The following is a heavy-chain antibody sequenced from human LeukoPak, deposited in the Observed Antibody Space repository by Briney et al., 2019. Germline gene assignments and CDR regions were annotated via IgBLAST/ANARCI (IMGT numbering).Heavy chain of an antibody. J-gene: IGHJ4*02. CDR2: FDPEDGET. D-gene: IGHD6-19*01. V-gene: IGHV1-24*01. Sequence: ASVKVSCKVSGYTLTELSMHWVRQAPGKGLEWMGGFDPEDGETIYAQKFQGRVTMTTDTSTSTAYMELRSLRSDDTAVYYCARSPGYSSGWFLGDFDYWGQGTLVTVSS. CDR1: GYTLTELS. CDR3: ARSPGYSSGWFLGDFDY.